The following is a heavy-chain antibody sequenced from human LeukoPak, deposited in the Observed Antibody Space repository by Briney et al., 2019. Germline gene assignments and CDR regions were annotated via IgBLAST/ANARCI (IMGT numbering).Heavy chain of an antibody. Sequence: SGGSLRLSCAASGFTFSYYGMHWVRQAPGKGLEWVSAISGSGGSTYYADSVKGRFTISRDNSKNTLYLQMNSLRAEDTAVYYCAKDWYYYGSGRKTPFDYWGQGTLVTVSS. J-gene: IGHJ4*02. CDR1: GFTFSYYG. D-gene: IGHD3-10*01. CDR2: ISGSGGST. V-gene: IGHV3-23*01. CDR3: AKDWYYYGSGRKTPFDY.